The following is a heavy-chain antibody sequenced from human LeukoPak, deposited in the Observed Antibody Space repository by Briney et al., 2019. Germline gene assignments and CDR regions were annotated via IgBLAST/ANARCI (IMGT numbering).Heavy chain of an antibody. CDR2: IYYSGST. Sequence: SETLSLTCTVSGGSISSYYWSWIRQPPGKGLEWIGYIYYSGSTYYNPSLKSRVTISVDTSKNQFSLKLSSVTAADTAVYYCARGDDILTGYFNYWGQGTLVTVSS. V-gene: IGHV4-59*08. J-gene: IGHJ4*02. CDR3: ARGDDILTGYFNY. D-gene: IGHD3-9*01. CDR1: GGSISSYY.